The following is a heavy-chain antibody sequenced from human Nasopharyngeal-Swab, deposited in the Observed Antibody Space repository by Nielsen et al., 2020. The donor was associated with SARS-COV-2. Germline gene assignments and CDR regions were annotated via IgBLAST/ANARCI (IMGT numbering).Heavy chain of an antibody. D-gene: IGHD3-9*01. CDR2: ISSSGSTI. Sequence: WIRQPPGKGLEWVSYISSSGSTIYYADSVKGRFTISRDNAKNSLYLQMNSLRAEDTAVYYCARVAPKYYDILTGYTRQYYFDYWGQGTLVTVSS. J-gene: IGHJ4*02. V-gene: IGHV3-48*03. CDR3: ARVAPKYYDILTGYTRQYYFDY.